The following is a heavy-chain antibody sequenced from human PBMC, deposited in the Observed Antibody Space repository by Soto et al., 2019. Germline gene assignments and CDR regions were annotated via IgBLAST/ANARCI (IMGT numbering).Heavy chain of an antibody. CDR1: GFTFSSYA. J-gene: IGHJ4*02. Sequence: QVQLVESGGGVVQPGRSLRLSCAASGFTFSSYAMHWVRQAPGKGLEWVAVTAYDGSNKYYADSVKGRFTISRDNSKNTLYLQMDSLIAEDTAGYYCAREQYGDHYFDYWGQGTLVTVSS. D-gene: IGHD4-17*01. CDR2: TAYDGSNK. CDR3: AREQYGDHYFDY. V-gene: IGHV3-30-3*01.